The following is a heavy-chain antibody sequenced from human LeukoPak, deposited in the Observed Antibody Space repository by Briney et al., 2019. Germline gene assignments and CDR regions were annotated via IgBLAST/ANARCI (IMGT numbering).Heavy chain of an antibody. CDR3: ARGSGSSGYFPFDC. CDR1: GGSFSGYY. V-gene: IGHV4-34*01. D-gene: IGHD3-22*01. J-gene: IGHJ5*01. CDR2: INHSGST. Sequence: PSETLSLTCAVYGGSFSGYYWSWIRQPPGKGLEWIGEINHSGSTNYNPSLKSRVTISVDTSKNQFSLKLSSVTAADTAVYYCARGSGSSGYFPFDCWGQGTLVTVSS.